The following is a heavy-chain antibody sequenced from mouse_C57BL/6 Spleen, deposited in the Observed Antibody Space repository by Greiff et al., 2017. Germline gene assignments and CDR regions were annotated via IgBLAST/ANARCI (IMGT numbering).Heavy chain of an antibody. V-gene: IGHV1-64*01. CDR2: IHPNSGST. Sequence: QVQLQQPGAELVKPGASVKLSCKASGYTFTSYWMHWVKQRPGQGLEWIGMIHPNSGSTNYNEKFKSKATLTVDKSSSTAYMQLSSLTSEDSAVYYCARSTMVTTRGFDYWGQGTTLTVSS. CDR1: GYTFTSYW. J-gene: IGHJ2*01. D-gene: IGHD2-2*01. CDR3: ARSTMVTTRGFDY.